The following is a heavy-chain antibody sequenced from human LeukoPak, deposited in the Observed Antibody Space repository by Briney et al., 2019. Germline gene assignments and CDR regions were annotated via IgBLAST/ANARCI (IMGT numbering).Heavy chain of an antibody. V-gene: IGHV3-23*01. CDR3: AKDARRSSGWYFFDH. CDR2: ISDGGSRT. Sequence: GGSLRLSCAASGFVFSSQDMGWVRQAPGKGLEWVSAISDGGSRTYYAGSVKGRFTISRDNSKNTLHLQMNSLRAEDTAVYYCAKDARRSSGWYFFDHWGQGTLVTVSS. CDR1: GFVFSSQD. D-gene: IGHD6-19*01. J-gene: IGHJ4*02.